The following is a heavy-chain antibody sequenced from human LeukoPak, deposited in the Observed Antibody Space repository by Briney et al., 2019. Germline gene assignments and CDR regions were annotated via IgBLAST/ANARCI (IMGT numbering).Heavy chain of an antibody. D-gene: IGHD2-2*01. J-gene: IGHJ4*02. CDR1: GYTFTSYG. V-gene: IGHV1-18*01. CDR3: TRDAGRYCSSTSCYPDY. CDR2: ISAYNGNT. Sequence: ASVKVSCEASGYTFTSYGISWVRQAPGQGLEWMGWISAYNGNTNYAQKLQGRVTMTTDTSTSTAYMELRSLRSDDTAVYYCTRDAGRYCSSTSCYPDYWGQGTLVTVSS.